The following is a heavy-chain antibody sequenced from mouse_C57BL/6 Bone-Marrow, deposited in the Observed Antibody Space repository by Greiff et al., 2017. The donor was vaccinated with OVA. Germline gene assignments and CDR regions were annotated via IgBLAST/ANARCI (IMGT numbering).Heavy chain of an antibody. J-gene: IGHJ2*01. CDR3: ARPIRQLRLRTGYYFDY. V-gene: IGHV5-17*01. D-gene: IGHD3-2*02. CDR2: ISSGSSTI. CDR1: GFTFSDYG. Sequence: EVNLVESGGGLVKPGGSLKLTCAASGFTFSDYGMHWVRQAPEKGLEWVAYISSGSSTIYYADTVKGRFTFSRDNAKNTLFLQMTSLRSEDTDMYYCARPIRQLRLRTGYYFDYWGQGTTLTVSS.